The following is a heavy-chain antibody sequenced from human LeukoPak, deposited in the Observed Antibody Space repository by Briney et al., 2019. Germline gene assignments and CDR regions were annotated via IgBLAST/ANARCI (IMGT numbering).Heavy chain of an antibody. CDR1: GFTFSSYW. Sequence: GGSLRLSCAASGFTFSSYWMNWVRQAPGKGLEWVANIKEDGSEKYYVDSVKGRFTISRDNAKKSLYLQMNSLRAEDTAVYYCARGYRGYSYGSAFDLWGRGTLVTVSS. D-gene: IGHD5-18*01. CDR3: ARGYRGYSYGSAFDL. J-gene: IGHJ2*01. V-gene: IGHV3-7*01. CDR2: IKEDGSEK.